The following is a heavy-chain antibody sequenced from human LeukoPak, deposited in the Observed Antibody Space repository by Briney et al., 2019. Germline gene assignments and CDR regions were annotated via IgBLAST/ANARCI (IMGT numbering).Heavy chain of an antibody. CDR1: GFTFSSYS. CDR2: ISRSSSYI. D-gene: IGHD1-26*01. J-gene: IGHJ5*02. CDR3: ARDDSGSSTSFDP. Sequence: PGGSLRLSCAASGFTFSSYSMNWVRQAPGKGLEWVSSISRSSSYIYYADSVKGRFTISRDNAKNSLYLQMNSLRAEDTAVYYCARDDSGSSTSFDPWGQGTLVTVSS. V-gene: IGHV3-21*01.